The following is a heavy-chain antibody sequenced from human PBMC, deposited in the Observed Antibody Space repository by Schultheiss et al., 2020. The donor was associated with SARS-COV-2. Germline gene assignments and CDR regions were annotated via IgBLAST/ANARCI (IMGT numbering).Heavy chain of an antibody. CDR3: ARERVGGYCSSTSCRYGSWFDP. V-gene: IGHV3-7*03. D-gene: IGHD2-2*01. CDR2: IKQDGSEK. J-gene: IGHJ5*02. Sequence: GGSLRLSCIVSGFTFSSYWMSWVRQAPGKGLEWVANIKQDGSEKYYVDSVKGRFTISRDNAKNSLYLQMNSLRAEDTAVYYCARERVGGYCSSTSCRYGSWFDPWGQGTLVTVSS. CDR1: GFTFSSYW.